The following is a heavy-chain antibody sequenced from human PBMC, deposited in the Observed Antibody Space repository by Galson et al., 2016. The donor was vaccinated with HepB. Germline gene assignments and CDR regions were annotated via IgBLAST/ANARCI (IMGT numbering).Heavy chain of an antibody. V-gene: IGHV3-53*01. D-gene: IGHD1-26*01. CDR1: GFTFSYYY. CDR3: VGSHYRSSSDY. Sequence: SLRLSCAASGFTFSYYYMSWIRQAPGKGLEWASGIYASGRTFYADSVKGRFTIDNSKNTLFLQMNSLRVEDTAVYYCVGSHYRSSSDYWGQGTLVTVSS. J-gene: IGHJ4*02. CDR2: IYASGRT.